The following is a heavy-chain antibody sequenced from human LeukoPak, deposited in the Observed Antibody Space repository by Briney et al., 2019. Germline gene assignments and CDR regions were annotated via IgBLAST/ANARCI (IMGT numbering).Heavy chain of an antibody. CDR2: ISYDGSNK. CDR1: GFTFSSYG. J-gene: IGHJ4*02. D-gene: IGHD1-26*01. CDR3: AKDQGEWEPEPFDY. V-gene: IGHV3-30*18. Sequence: GSLRLSCAASGFTFSSYGMHWVRQAPGKGLEWVAVISYDGSNKYYADSVKGRFTISRDNSKNTLYLQMNSLRAEDTAVYYCAKDQGEWEPEPFDYWGQGTLVTVSS.